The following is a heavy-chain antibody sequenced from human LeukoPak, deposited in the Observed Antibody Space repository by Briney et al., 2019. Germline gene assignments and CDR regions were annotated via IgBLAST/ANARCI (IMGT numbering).Heavy chain of an antibody. CDR1: GFTFGSYS. V-gene: IGHV3-48*01. D-gene: IGHD3-10*01. J-gene: IGHJ4*02. Sequence: GGSLRLSCAASGFTFGSYSMTGVRQAPGKGLEWVSYISSSSSTIYYADSVKGRFTISRDNAKNSLYLQMNSLRAEDTAVYYCARPYGSGSYYTNPADYWGQGTLVTVSS. CDR2: ISSSSSTI. CDR3: ARPYGSGSYYTNPADY.